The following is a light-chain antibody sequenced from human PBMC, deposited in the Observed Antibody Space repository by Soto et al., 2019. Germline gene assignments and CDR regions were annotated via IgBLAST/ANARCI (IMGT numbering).Light chain of an antibody. Sequence: EIVLTQSPATLSVSPGDRVTLSCGASQSVDINLAWYQQRPGQAPRLLVYGASTKATDMPGRFSGRGSGTEFTLTINNLQSEDFAVYYCQQYRNCPRTFGQGTKVDIK. CDR2: GAS. J-gene: IGKJ1*01. CDR3: QQYRNCPRT. CDR1: QSVDIN. V-gene: IGKV3-15*01.